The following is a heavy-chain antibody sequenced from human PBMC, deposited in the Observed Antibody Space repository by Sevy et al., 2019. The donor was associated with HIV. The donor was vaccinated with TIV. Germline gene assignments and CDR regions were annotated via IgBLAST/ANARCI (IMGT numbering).Heavy chain of an antibody. CDR3: ARGPEWELTSFLSH. V-gene: IGHV3-30-3*01. Sequence: GGSLRLSCAASGFAFRTYAFHWVRQALGRGLEWVGLISSNGDNAFYANSVRGRFTISRDNSMNTIYLELNNLTPDDTAVYYCARGPEWELTSFLSHWGQGTLVTVSS. D-gene: IGHD3-9*01. CDR2: ISSNGDNA. J-gene: IGHJ4*02. CDR1: GFAFRTYA.